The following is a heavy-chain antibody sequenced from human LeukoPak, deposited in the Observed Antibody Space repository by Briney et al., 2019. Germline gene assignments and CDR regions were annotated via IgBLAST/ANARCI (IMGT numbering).Heavy chain of an antibody. V-gene: IGHV1-2*02. J-gene: IGHJ3*02. CDR2: INPNSGGT. Sequence: ASVKVSCKASGYTFTSYYMHWVRQAPGQGLEWMGWINPNSGGTNYAQKFQGRVTMTRDTSISTAYMELSRLRSDDTAVYYCAVITIFGVVTDDAFDIWGQGTTVTVSS. CDR3: AVITIFGVVTDDAFDI. CDR1: GYTFTSYY. D-gene: IGHD3-3*01.